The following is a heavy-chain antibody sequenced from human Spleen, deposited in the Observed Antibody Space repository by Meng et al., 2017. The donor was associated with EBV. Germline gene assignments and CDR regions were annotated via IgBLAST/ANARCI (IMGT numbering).Heavy chain of an antibody. D-gene: IGHD3-22*01. V-gene: IGHV4-39*01. CDR3: ARADYYDTSGNVDF. J-gene: IGHJ4*02. CDR1: GGSISSYTYY. Sequence: HLQDAGPGPGKPSGTLSLTCSVSGGSISSYTYYWGWSRQPPGKGLEWIGSIDYRENTYYNPSLKSRITISVDTPKNQFSLKLTSMTAADTAVYYCARADYYDTSGNVDFWGQGALVTVSS. CDR2: IDYRENT.